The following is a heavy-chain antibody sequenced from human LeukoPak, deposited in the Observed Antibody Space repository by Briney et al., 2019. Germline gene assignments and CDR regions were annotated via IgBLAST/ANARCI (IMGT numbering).Heavy chain of an antibody. Sequence: PSQTLSLTCTVSGGSISSGDYYWSWIRQPPGKGLEWIGYIYYSGSTYYNPSLKSRVTISVDTSKNQFSLKLSSVTAADTAVYYCARASGGNSVISDAFDIWGPGTMVTVSS. D-gene: IGHD4-23*01. V-gene: IGHV4-30-4*08. CDR2: IYYSGST. CDR1: GGSISSGDYY. CDR3: ARASGGNSVISDAFDI. J-gene: IGHJ3*02.